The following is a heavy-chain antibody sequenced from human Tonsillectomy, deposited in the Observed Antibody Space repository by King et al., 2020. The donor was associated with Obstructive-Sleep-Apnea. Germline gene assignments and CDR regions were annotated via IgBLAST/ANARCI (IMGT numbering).Heavy chain of an antibody. CDR2: ISSSSSYI. CDR3: ARDTTDYYDSSGYFGY. Sequence: VQLVESGGGLVKPGGSLRLSCAASGFTFSSYSMNWVRQAPGKGLEWVSSISSSSSYIYYADSVKGRFTISRDNAKNSLYLQMNSLRAEDTAVYYCARDTTDYYDSSGYFGYWGQGTLVTVSS. J-gene: IGHJ4*02. CDR1: GFTFSSYS. D-gene: IGHD3-22*01. V-gene: IGHV3-21*01.